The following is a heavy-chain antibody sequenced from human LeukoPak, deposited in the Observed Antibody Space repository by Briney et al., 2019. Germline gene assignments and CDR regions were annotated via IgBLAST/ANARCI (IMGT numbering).Heavy chain of an antibody. CDR2: IYYSGST. CDR1: GGSISSYY. D-gene: IGHD3-16*01. V-gene: IGHV4-59*01. CDR3: ARDLTGPSNWYFDL. J-gene: IGHJ2*01. Sequence: SETLSLTCTVSGGSISSYYWSWIRQPPGKGLEWIGYIYYSGSTNYNPSLKSRVTISVDTSKNQFSLKLSSVTAANTAVYYCARDLTGPSNWYFDLWGRGTLVTVSS.